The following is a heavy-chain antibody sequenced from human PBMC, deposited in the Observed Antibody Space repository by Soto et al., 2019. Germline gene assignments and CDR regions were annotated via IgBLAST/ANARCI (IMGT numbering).Heavy chain of an antibody. CDR3: AIGPHDWENH. V-gene: IGHV3-23*01. CDR1: GFTFSAYA. J-gene: IGHJ4*02. D-gene: IGHD3-9*01. Sequence: LLESGGGLAQPGGSLRLSCAASGFTFSAYAMDWVRQAPGGGLQWVSSISASGDRIHYADSVKGRFTVSRDNSKKTLFLQMNTLRADDTAIYYCAIGPHDWENHWGKGTLVVVSS. CDR2: ISASGDRI.